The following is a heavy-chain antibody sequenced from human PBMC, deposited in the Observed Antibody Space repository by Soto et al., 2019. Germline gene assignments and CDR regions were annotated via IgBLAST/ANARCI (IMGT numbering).Heavy chain of an antibody. Sequence: GASVKVSCKASGYTFTSYYMHWVRQAPGKGLEWMGIINPKGGSTSYAQKFQGRVTMTRDTSTNTVYMELSSLRSEDTAVYYCATEVSGGSVGAFDIWGQGTMVTVSS. V-gene: IGHV1-46*03. CDR1: GYTFTSYY. CDR3: ATEVSGGSVGAFDI. CDR2: INPKGGST. J-gene: IGHJ3*02. D-gene: IGHD3-16*01.